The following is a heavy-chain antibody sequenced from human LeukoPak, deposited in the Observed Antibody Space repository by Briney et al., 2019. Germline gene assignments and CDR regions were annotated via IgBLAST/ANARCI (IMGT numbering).Heavy chain of an antibody. CDR3: ARVDSRHRRHNMNV. CDR1: GYTFTRSG. CDR2: ISAYTGDK. Sequence: ASVKVSCKTSGYTFTRSGITWVRQAPGQGLEGMGWISAYTGDKHFAQKLQGRVTMTTDTSRSTAYMDLRSLTSDDTAMYYCARVDSRHRRHNMNVWGKGTTVTVSS. J-gene: IGHJ6*03. V-gene: IGHV1-18*01. D-gene: IGHD6-6*01.